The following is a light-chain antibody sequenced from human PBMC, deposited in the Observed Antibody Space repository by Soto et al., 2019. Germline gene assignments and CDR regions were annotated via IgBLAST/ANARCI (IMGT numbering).Light chain of an antibody. V-gene: IGKV3-20*01. CDR2: GAS. Sequence: EIVLTKSPGTLSLSPGERATLSCRASQSVRSSYLAWYQQKPGQAPRLLIYGASSRATGIPDRFSGSGSGTDLTLTISRLEPEDFAVYYCQQYGSSPPYTFGPGTKLEIK. CDR1: QSVRSSY. CDR3: QQYGSSPPYT. J-gene: IGKJ2*01.